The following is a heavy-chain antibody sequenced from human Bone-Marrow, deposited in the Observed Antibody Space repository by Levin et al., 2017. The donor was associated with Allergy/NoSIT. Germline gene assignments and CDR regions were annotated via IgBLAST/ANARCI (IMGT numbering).Heavy chain of an antibody. J-gene: IGHJ4*02. CDR2: INIGAKSI. CDR1: GFTFSNYE. CDR3: AKGFDH. Sequence: GESLKISCAASGFTFSNYEMNWVRQAPGKGLEWVSYINIGAKSIYYADSVRGRFTISRDNAKNSMYLQMNRLRVEDTAVYFCAKGFDHWGQGILVTVSS. V-gene: IGHV3-48*03.